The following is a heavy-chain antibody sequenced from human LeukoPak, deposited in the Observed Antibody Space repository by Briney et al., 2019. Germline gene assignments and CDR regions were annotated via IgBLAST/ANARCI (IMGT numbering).Heavy chain of an antibody. CDR3: ARVGGTDAYDI. D-gene: IGHD1-26*01. J-gene: IGHJ3*02. CDR2: ITTSGDGT. V-gene: IGHV3-23*01. Sequence: GGSLRLSCAASGFTFKNYVMSWVRLAPGKGLEWVSTITTSGDGTYYADSVKGRFSISRDNSKNTAYLQMNSLKAEDTAVYYCARVGGTDAYDIWGQGTMVTVSS. CDR1: GFTFKNYV.